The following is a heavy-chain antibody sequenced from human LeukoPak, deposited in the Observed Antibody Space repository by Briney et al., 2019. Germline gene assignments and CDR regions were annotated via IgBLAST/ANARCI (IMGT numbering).Heavy chain of an antibody. V-gene: IGHV1-2*02. Sequence: ASAKVSCKASGYTFTGYYMHWVRKAPGQGLEWMGWINPNSGGTNYAQKFQGRVTMTRDTSISTAYMELSRLRSDDTAVYYCARGRHYSGYEDYWGQGTLVTVSS. CDR3: ARGRHYSGYEDY. CDR1: GYTFTGYY. D-gene: IGHD5-12*01. CDR2: INPNSGGT. J-gene: IGHJ4*02.